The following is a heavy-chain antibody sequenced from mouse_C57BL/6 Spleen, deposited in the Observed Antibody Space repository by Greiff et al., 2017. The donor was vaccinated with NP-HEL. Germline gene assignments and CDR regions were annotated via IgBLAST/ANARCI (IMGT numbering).Heavy chain of an antibody. CDR2: IHPNSGST. CDR3: ARSGDYDAMDY. V-gene: IGHV1-64*01. J-gene: IGHJ4*01. D-gene: IGHD3-1*01. Sequence: QVQLQQPGAELVKPGASVKLSCKASGYTFTSYWMHWVKQRPGQGLEWIGMIHPNSGSTNYNEKFKSKATLTVDKSSSTAYMQLSILTSEDSAVYYCARSGDYDAMDYWGQGTSVTVSS. CDR1: GYTFTSYW.